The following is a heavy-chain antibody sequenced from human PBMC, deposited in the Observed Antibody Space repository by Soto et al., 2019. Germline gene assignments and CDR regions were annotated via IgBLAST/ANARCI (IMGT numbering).Heavy chain of an antibody. V-gene: IGHV3-23*01. Sequence: GGSLRLSCAASGFAFGNYAMNWVRQAPGKGLEWVSGIRGNGVTTDYTDSVKGRFTVSRDNSKNTLYLQMNSLRAEDTAVYYCARLSRVDYDALYYFDFWGQGTLVTVSS. CDR2: IRGNGVTT. D-gene: IGHD4-17*01. CDR1: GFAFGNYA. J-gene: IGHJ4*02. CDR3: ARLSRVDYDALYYFDF.